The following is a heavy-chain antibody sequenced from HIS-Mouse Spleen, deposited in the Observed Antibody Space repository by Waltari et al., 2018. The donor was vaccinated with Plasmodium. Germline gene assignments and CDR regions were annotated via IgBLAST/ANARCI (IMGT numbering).Heavy chain of an antibody. CDR2: INHSGST. CDR3: ARAPIRDAFDI. Sequence: QVQLQQWGAGLLKPSETLSLTCAVYGGSFGGYYWSWIRQPPGKGLEWIGEINHSGSTNYNPSLKSRVTISVDTSKNQFSLKLSSVTAADTAVYYCARAPIRDAFDIWGQGTMVTVSS. J-gene: IGHJ3*02. V-gene: IGHV4-34*01. CDR1: GGSFGGYY. D-gene: IGHD3-9*01.